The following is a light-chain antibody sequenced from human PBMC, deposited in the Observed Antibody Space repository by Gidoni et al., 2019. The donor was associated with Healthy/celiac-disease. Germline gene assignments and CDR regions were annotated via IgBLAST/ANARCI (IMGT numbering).Light chain of an antibody. Sequence: IVFTQSPATLSLSPGERATLSCRASQSVSSYLAWYQPKPGQAPRLLIYDASNRATGIPARFSGSGSGTDFTLTISSLEPEDFAVYYCQQRSNWPPVTFGGGTKVEIK. V-gene: IGKV3-11*01. CDR3: QQRSNWPPVT. CDR2: DAS. CDR1: QSVSSY. J-gene: IGKJ4*01.